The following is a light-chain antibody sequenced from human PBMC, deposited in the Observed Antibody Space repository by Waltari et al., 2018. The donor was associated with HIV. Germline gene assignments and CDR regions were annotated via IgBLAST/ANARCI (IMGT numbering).Light chain of an antibody. CDR2: SAS. V-gene: IGKV1-12*01. CDR1: KKIGTY. CDR3: QQAESFPHT. J-gene: IGKJ4*01. Sequence: IQMTQSPSSVSASVGDGVTITCRANKKIGTYLAWYQQKLGRAPQLLIYSASRLQDGVPTRFSGSGSGTNFTLTITNLQPEDFATYYCQQAESFPHTFGGGTDV.